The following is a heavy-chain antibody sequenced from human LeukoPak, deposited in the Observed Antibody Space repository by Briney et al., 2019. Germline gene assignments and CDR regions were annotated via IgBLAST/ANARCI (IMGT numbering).Heavy chain of an antibody. Sequence: GSSVKVSCKASGGTFSSYAISWVRQAPGQGLEWMGGIIPIFGTANYAQKFQGRVTMTTDTSTSTAYMELRSLRSDDTAVYYCARDAPTLVYYGSDHTVTPVDYWGQGTLVTVSS. CDR2: IIPIFGTA. CDR1: GGTFSSYA. J-gene: IGHJ4*02. D-gene: IGHD3-10*01. V-gene: IGHV1-69*05. CDR3: ARDAPTLVYYGSDHTVTPVDY.